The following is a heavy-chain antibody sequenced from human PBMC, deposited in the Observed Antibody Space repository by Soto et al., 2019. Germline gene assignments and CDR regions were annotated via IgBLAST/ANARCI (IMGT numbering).Heavy chain of an antibody. Sequence: SETLSLTCAVYGGSFSGYYWSWIRQPPGKGLEWIGEINHSGSTNYNPSLKSRVTISVDTSKNQFSLKLSSVTAADTAVYYCARVHIFGVVIWPLYYGMDVWGQGTTVTVS. CDR3: ARVHIFGVVIWPLYYGMDV. V-gene: IGHV4-34*01. D-gene: IGHD3-3*01. CDR1: GGSFSGYY. CDR2: INHSGST. J-gene: IGHJ6*02.